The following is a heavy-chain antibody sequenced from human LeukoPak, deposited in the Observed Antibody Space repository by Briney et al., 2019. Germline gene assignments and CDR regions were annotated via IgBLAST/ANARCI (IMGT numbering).Heavy chain of an antibody. CDR3: ARDAEFNCGGDCFDY. V-gene: IGHV1-69*05. D-gene: IGHD2-21*01. CDR1: GGTFSSYA. CDR2: IIPIFGTA. J-gene: IGHJ4*02. Sequence: GASVKVSCKASGGTFSSYAISWVRQAPGQGLEWMGRIIPIFGTANYAQKFQGRVTITTDESTSTAYMELSSLRSEDTAVYYCARDAEFNCGGDCFDYWGLGTLVTVSS.